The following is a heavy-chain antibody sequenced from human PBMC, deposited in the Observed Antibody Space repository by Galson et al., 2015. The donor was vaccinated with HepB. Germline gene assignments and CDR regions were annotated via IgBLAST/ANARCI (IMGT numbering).Heavy chain of an antibody. V-gene: IGHV3-30*18. J-gene: IGHJ4*02. D-gene: IGHD4-23*01. CDR1: GFTFSSYG. Sequence: SLRLSCAASGFTFSSYGMRWVRQAPGKGLEWVAVISYDASNKYYADSVKIRFTISRGCSKNTLYLQMNSLRAEDTAVYYCAKEVNYGGNLPTDYWGQGILVSVTS. CDR2: ISYDASNK. CDR3: AKEVNYGGNLPTDY.